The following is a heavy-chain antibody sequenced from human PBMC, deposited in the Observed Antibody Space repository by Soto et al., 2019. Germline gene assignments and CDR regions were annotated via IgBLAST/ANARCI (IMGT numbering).Heavy chain of an antibody. CDR3: ASIVAARPGDWFDP. V-gene: IGHV4-59*01. D-gene: IGHD6-6*01. CDR1: GGSMINFY. CDR2: VYYNGNT. Sequence: SETLSLTCTVSGGSMINFYWSWIRQPPGKGLEWIGYVYYNGNTNYNPSLKSRVTISVDTSKNQFSLKLSSVTAADTAVYYCASIVAARPGDWFDPWGQGTLVTVSS. J-gene: IGHJ5*02.